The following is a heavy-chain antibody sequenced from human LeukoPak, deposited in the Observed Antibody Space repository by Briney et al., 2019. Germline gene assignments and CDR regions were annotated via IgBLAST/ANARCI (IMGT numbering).Heavy chain of an antibody. V-gene: IGHV1-8*01. Sequence: AASVKVSCKASGYTFTSYDFNWVRQATGQRPEWMGWTSPNSGDTGYAQKFQDRVTMTRNTSISTAYMELSSLRSDDTAVYYCARGPPNWGYDYWGPGTLVTVSS. J-gene: IGHJ4*02. D-gene: IGHD7-27*01. CDR3: ARGPPNWGYDY. CDR2: TSPNSGDT. CDR1: GYTFTSYD.